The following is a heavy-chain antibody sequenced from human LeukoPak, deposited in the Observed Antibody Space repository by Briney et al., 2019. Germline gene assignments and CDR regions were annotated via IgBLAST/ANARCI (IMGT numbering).Heavy chain of an antibody. D-gene: IGHD6-13*01. Sequence: SVKVSCKASGGTFSSYAISWVRQAPGQGLEWMGGIIPIFGTANYAQKFQGRVTITADESTSTAYMELSSLRSEDTAVYYCTRAAATYYYMDVWGKGTTVTVSS. J-gene: IGHJ6*03. CDR2: IIPIFGTA. CDR3: TRAAATYYYMDV. CDR1: GGTFSSYA. V-gene: IGHV1-69*13.